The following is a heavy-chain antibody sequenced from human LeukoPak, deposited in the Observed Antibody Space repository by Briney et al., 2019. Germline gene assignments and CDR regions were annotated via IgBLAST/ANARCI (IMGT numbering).Heavy chain of an antibody. CDR1: GFTFTTHW. D-gene: IGHD3-16*01. CDR2: IKPDGSDT. Sequence: GGSLRLSCGASGFTFTTHWIHWVRQAPGKGLVWVSRIKPDGSDTNYADSVKGRFTISGDNAKNSLYLQMNSLRAEDTAVYYCARAPWGWGQGTLVTVSS. J-gene: IGHJ4*02. V-gene: IGHV3-74*01. CDR3: ARAPWG.